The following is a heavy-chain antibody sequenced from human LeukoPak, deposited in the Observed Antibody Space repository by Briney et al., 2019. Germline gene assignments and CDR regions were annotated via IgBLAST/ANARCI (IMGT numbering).Heavy chain of an antibody. CDR2: VNCSCSN. D-gene: IGHD3-10*01. Sequence: PSETLSLTCIVSGGSISNYNYCWVRLRQPQGKEWDWIMSVNCSCSNYSNPALKSRVTISVDTSKNQFSLKLSSVSAADTAVYYCARRALGLGTRTGSSFTFDYWGEGTPVTVSS. CDR1: GGSISNYNYC. J-gene: IGHJ4*02. V-gene: IGHV4-39*01. CDR3: ARRALGLGTRTGSSFTFDY.